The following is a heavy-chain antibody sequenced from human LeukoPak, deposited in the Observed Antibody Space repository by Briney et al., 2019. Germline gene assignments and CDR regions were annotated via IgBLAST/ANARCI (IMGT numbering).Heavy chain of an antibody. J-gene: IGHJ4*02. CDR3: ARLGGSGRAGLYYFDY. CDR2: IYYSGST. CDR1: GGSISSSSCY. D-gene: IGHD3-10*01. V-gene: IGHV4-39*01. Sequence: KPSETLSLTCTVSGGSISSSSCYWGWIRQPPGKGLEWIGSIYYSGSTYYNPSLKSRVTISVDTSKNQFSLKLSSVTAADTAVYYCARLGGSGRAGLYYFDYWGQGTLVTVSS.